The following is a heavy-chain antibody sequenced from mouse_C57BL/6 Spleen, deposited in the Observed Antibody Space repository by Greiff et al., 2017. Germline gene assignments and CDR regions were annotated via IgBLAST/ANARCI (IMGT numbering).Heavy chain of an antibody. CDR3: ARDTTVVAPFAY. J-gene: IGHJ3*01. CDR1: GYTFTSYW. D-gene: IGHD1-1*01. CDR2: IHPNSGST. Sequence: VQLQQPGAELVKPGASVKLSCKASGYTFTSYWMHWVKQRPGQGLEWIGMIHPNSGSTNYNEKFKSKATLTVDKSSSTAYMQLSSLTSEDSAVYYGARDTTVVAPFAYWGQGTLVTVSA. V-gene: IGHV1-64*01.